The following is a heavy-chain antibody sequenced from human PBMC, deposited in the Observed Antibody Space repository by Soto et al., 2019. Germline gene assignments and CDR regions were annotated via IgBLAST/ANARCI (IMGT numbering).Heavy chain of an antibody. CDR3: ARYLMPSTIAVAGQPAY. CDR2: IWYDGSNK. V-gene: IGHV3-33*01. CDR1: GFTFSSYG. D-gene: IGHD6-19*01. Sequence: QVQLVESGGGVVQPGRSLRLSCAASGFTFSSYGMHWVRQAPGKGLEWVAGIWYDGSNKYYADSVKGPFTSSRDNSKNTLYLQMNSLRAEVTAVYYCARYLMPSTIAVAGQPAYWGQGTLVTVSS. J-gene: IGHJ4*02.